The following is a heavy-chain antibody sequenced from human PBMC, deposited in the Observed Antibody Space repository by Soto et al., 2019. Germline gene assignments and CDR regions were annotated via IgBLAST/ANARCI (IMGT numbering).Heavy chain of an antibody. Sequence: QVQLVESGGVLVKPGGSLRLSCVASGFTFSDYFMTWIRQAPGKGLQWVSYISSSGSANYADSVKGRFTTSRDNAKNSLYLQMNSLGVEDTAVYYCARDWAITVVTSPYYWGQGTLVTVSS. J-gene: IGHJ4*02. V-gene: IGHV3-11*05. CDR3: ARDWAITVVTSPYY. D-gene: IGHD2-21*02. CDR1: GFTFSDYF. CDR2: ISSSGSA.